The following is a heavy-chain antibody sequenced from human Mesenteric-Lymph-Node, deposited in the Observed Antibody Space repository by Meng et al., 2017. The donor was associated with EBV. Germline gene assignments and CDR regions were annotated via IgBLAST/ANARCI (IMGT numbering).Heavy chain of an antibody. V-gene: IGHV1-18*01. D-gene: IGHD6-6*01. CDR2: IYTFNDDT. Sequence: QVQLVQVGAEVKKPGDSVKVSCKTSGYIFSHYGIDWVRQAPGQGLEWMGWIYTFNDDTIYAESFQDRVTLTTDTSTSTVYMELKSLRSDDTAVYYCARTYSSTSHFDYWGQGSLVTVSS. CDR1: GYIFSHYG. CDR3: ARTYSSTSHFDY. J-gene: IGHJ4*02.